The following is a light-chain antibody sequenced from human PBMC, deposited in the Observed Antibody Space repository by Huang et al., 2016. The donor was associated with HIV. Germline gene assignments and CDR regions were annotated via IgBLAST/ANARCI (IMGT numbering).Light chain of an antibody. Sequence: DIQMTQSPSSLSASVGDRVTITCRASHDISNSLAWYQQKLGKAPKRLVYDASKLESGVPARFSGWGSGTDYTLTINSLQPEDFATYYCQQYYVAPRYTFGQGTKLEIK. CDR2: DAS. J-gene: IGKJ2*01. CDR1: HDISNS. V-gene: IGKV1-NL1*01. CDR3: QQYYVAPRYT.